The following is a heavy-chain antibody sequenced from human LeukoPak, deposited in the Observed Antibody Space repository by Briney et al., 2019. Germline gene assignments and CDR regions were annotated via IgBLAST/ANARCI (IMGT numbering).Heavy chain of an antibody. D-gene: IGHD3-16*01. Sequence: QPGGSLRLSCAASGFTFRNYEMSWVRQAPGKGLEWISYISRSGTTIHYADSVKGRFTISRDNAKNLLYLQMNSLRVEDTGVYYCARDLGDWLNSGFDDWGQGSLVTVSS. V-gene: IGHV3-48*03. CDR3: ARDLGDWLNSGFDD. CDR2: ISRSGTTI. J-gene: IGHJ4*02. CDR1: GFTFRNYE.